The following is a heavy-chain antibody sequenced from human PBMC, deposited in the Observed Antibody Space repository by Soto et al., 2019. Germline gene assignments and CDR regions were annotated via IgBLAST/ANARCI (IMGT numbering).Heavy chain of an antibody. J-gene: IGHJ4*02. Sequence: QVQLVQSGAEVKKPGSSVKVSCKASGGTFSSYTISWVRQAPGQGREWMGRIIPILGIANYAQKFQGRVTITADKSTSTAYMELSSLRSEDTAVYYCASLGRDGLTDYWGQGTLVTVSS. D-gene: IGHD1-26*01. V-gene: IGHV1-69*02. CDR3: ASLGRDGLTDY. CDR2: IIPILGIA. CDR1: GGTFSSYT.